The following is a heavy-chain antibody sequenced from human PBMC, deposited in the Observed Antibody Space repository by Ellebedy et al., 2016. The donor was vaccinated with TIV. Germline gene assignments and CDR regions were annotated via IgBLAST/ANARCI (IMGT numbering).Heavy chain of an antibody. CDR3: TRDDRFSGTWYSAYFQY. CDR1: GYNLSNYG. J-gene: IGHJ1*01. CDR2: VNTHKGNI. D-gene: IGHD2-15*01. V-gene: IGHV1-18*01. Sequence: ASVTVSCXASGYNLSNYGISWVRQGPGQGLEWMGWVNTHKGNINYAPKFRGRVTMTIDTSTSTVYMELRSLASDDTAVYYCTRDDRFSGTWYSAYFQYWGQGTLVTVSS.